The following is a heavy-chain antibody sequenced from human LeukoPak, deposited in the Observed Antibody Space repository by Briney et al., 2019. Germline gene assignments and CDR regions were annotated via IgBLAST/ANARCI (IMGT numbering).Heavy chain of an antibody. V-gene: IGHV3-30*02. Sequence: PGGSLRLSCAASGFTFSSYGMHWVRQAPGKGLEWVAFIRYDGNNKYYADSVKGRFTISRDNSKNTLYLQMNSLRAEDTAVYYCANLRKCSGGSCRYFDYWGQGTLVTVSS. CDR2: IRYDGNNK. J-gene: IGHJ4*02. CDR1: GFTFSSYG. CDR3: ANLRKCSGGSCRYFDY. D-gene: IGHD2-15*01.